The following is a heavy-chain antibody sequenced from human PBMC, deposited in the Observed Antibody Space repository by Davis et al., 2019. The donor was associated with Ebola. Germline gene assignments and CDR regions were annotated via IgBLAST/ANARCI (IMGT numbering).Heavy chain of an antibody. Sequence: ASVKVSCKASGYTFTGYYMHWVRQAPGQGLEWMGWINPNSGGTNYAQKFQGRVTMTRDTSISTAYMELSRLRSDDTAVYYCARAARRITMIVVVVPFDYWGQGTLVTVSS. CDR1: GYTFTGYY. J-gene: IGHJ4*02. V-gene: IGHV1-2*02. CDR2: INPNSGGT. D-gene: IGHD3-22*01. CDR3: ARAARRITMIVVVVPFDY.